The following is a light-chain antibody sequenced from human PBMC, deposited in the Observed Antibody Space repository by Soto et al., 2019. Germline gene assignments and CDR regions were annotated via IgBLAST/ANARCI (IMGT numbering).Light chain of an antibody. CDR1: ISDVGGYNY. CDR2: DVS. J-gene: IGLJ1*01. V-gene: IGLV2-14*03. Sequence: QSVLTQPASVSGSPGQSITISCTGTISDVGGYNYVSWYQQHPGKAPKLMIFDVSNRPSGVSNRFSGSKSGYTASLTISGLQAEDEADYYCSSYTSSSTYVFGTGNKVTVL. CDR3: SSYTSSSTYV.